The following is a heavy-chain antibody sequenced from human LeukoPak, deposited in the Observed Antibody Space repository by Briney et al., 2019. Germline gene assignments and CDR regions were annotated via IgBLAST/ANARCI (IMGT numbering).Heavy chain of an antibody. CDR3: ARAGRGGYLHV. V-gene: IGHV3-7*01. J-gene: IGHJ6*03. Sequence: GGSRRLSCAAAGFTFSSYWMSWVRHAPGKGLGWVANINQVGSEKYYVDSVNGRFTISRDNPKNSLYLQMNSLRAEDAAVYHCARAGRGGYLHVWGKGTTVTVSS. D-gene: IGHD1-14*01. CDR1: GFTFSSYW. CDR2: INQVGSEK.